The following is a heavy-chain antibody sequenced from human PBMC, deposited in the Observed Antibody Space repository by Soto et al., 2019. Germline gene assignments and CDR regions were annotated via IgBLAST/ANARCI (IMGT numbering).Heavy chain of an antibody. CDR1: GGSINNYY. V-gene: IGHV4-59*01. D-gene: IGHD3-10*01. Sequence: SETLSLTCSISGGSINNYYWSWIRQSPGKGLEWIAYISYSGTTKYNPSLQSPVPISADTSKNQFSLKLNSVTAADTALYHCARMSFERRSSLTYWYLDVWGRGTLVTVSS. J-gene: IGHJ2*01. CDR3: ARMSFERRSSLTYWYLDV. CDR2: ISYSGTT.